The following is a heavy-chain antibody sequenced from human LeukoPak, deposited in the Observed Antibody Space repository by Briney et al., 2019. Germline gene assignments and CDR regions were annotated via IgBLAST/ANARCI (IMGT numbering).Heavy chain of an antibody. D-gene: IGHD3-3*01. CDR3: AKDNYDFWSGSLYYYYYMDV. CDR2: IKQDGSEK. V-gene: IGHV3-7*01. CDR1: GFTFSSYW. Sequence: GGSLRLSCAASGFTFSSYWMSWVRQAPGKGLEWVANIKQDGSEKYYVDSVKGRFTISRDNAKNSLYLQMNSLRAEDTAVYYCAKDNYDFWSGSLYYYYYMDVWGKGTTVTVSS. J-gene: IGHJ6*03.